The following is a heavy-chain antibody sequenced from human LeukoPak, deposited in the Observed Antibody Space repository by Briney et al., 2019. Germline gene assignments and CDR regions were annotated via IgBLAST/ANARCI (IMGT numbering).Heavy chain of an antibody. CDR3: ARDSVWRGPPIAVAGTDF. V-gene: IGHV3-21*01. CDR2: ISPNSTYI. D-gene: IGHD6-19*01. Sequence: GGSLRLSCAASGFTFSSYSMNWVRQAPGKGLEWVSSISPNSTYIYYADSMKGRFTISRDNAKNSLYLQMNSLRAEDTAVYYCARDSVWRGPPIAVAGTDFWGRGTLVTVSS. CDR1: GFTFSSYS. J-gene: IGHJ4*02.